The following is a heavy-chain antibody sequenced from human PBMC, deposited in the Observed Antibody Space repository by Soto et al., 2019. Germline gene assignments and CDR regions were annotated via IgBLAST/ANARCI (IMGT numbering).Heavy chain of an antibody. CDR3: ARGGGIVGATAAGY. CDR2: IYYSGST. D-gene: IGHD1-26*01. CDR1: GGSISSGGYY. Sequence: SETLSLTCTVSGGSISSGGYYWSWIRQHPGKGLEWIGYIYYSGSTYYNPSLKSRVTISVDTSKNQFSLKLSSVTAADTAVYYCARGGGIVGATAAGYWGQGPLVTVSS. J-gene: IGHJ4*02. V-gene: IGHV4-31*03.